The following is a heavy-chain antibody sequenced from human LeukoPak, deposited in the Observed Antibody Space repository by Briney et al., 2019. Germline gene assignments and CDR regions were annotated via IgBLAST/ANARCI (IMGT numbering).Heavy chain of an antibody. CDR1: GYSFTSYW. D-gene: IGHD2-2*01. J-gene: IGHJ4*02. Sequence: GESLKISCKGSGYSFTSYWISWVRRMPGKGLEWMGRIDPSDSYTNYSPSFQGHVTISADKSISTAYLQWSSLKASDTAMYYCATGGAVPAASELDYWGQGTLVTVSS. V-gene: IGHV5-10-1*01. CDR3: ATGGAVPAASELDY. CDR2: IDPSDSYT.